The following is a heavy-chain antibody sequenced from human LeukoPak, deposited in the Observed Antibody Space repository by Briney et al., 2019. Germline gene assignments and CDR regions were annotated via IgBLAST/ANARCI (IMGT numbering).Heavy chain of an antibody. D-gene: IGHD2-2*01. J-gene: IGHJ6*02. V-gene: IGHV1-18*01. CDR1: GYTFTSYG. Sequence: ASVKVSCKASGYTFTSYGISWVRQAPGQGLEWMGWISAYNGNTNYAQKLQGRATMTTDTSTSTAYMELRSLRSDDTAVYYCARENCGGSTSCYAGEDHSLYYYYYGMDVWGQGTTVTVSS. CDR3: ARENCGGSTSCYAGEDHSLYYYYYGMDV. CDR2: ISAYNGNT.